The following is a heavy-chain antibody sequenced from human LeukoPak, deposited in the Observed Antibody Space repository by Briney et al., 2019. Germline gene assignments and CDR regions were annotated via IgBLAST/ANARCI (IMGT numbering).Heavy chain of an antibody. D-gene: IGHD6-19*01. CDR1: GFTVSSNY. Sequence: GGSLRLSCAASGFTVSSNYMSWVRQAPGKGLEWVSVIYSGGSTYYADSVKGRFTTSRDNSKNTLYLQMNSLRAEDTAVYCCARDTPRSGLDYWGQGTLVTVSS. CDR2: IYSGGST. J-gene: IGHJ4*02. V-gene: IGHV3-66*02. CDR3: ARDTPRSGLDY.